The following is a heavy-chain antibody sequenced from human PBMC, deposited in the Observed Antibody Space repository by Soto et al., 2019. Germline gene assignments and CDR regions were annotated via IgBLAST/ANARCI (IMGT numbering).Heavy chain of an antibody. CDR1: GFTFSSYS. CDR3: ARYDFWSGYSFGYYYYYMDV. J-gene: IGHJ6*03. V-gene: IGHV3-48*01. D-gene: IGHD3-3*01. CDR2: ISSSSSTI. Sequence: EVQLVESGGGLVQPGGSLRLSCAASGFTFSSYSMNWVRQAPGKGLEWVSYISSSSSTIYYADSVKGRFTISRDNAKNSLYLQMNSLRAEDTAVYYCARYDFWSGYSFGYYYYYMDVWGKGTTVTVSS.